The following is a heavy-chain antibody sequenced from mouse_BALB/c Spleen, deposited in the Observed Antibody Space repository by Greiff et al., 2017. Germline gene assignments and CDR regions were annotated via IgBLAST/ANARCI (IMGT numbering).Heavy chain of an antibody. J-gene: IGHJ3*01. D-gene: IGHD1-1*01. CDR1: GYTFTDYE. V-gene: IGHV1-15*01. CDR3: TRTWVLRYPSWCAY. Sequence: QVQLQQSGAELVRPGASVTLSCKASGYTFTDYEMHWVKQTPVHGLEWIGAIDPETGGTAYNQKFKGKATLTADKSSSTAYMELRSLTSEDSAVYYCTRTWVLRYPSWCAYWGQGTLVTVSA. CDR2: IDPETGGT.